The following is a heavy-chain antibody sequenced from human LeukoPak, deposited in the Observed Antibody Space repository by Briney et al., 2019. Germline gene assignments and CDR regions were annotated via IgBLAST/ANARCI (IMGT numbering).Heavy chain of an antibody. D-gene: IGHD4-17*01. CDR3: ARAIRSMTTVTTPLDY. J-gene: IGHJ4*02. CDR1: GFTFSDYY. Sequence: GGSLRLSCAASGFTFSDYYMSWIRQAPGRGLEWVSYISSSGSTIYYADSVKGRFTISRDNAKNSLYLQMNSLRAEDTAVYYCARAIRSMTTVTTPLDYWGQGTLVTVTS. CDR2: ISSSGSTI. V-gene: IGHV3-11*01.